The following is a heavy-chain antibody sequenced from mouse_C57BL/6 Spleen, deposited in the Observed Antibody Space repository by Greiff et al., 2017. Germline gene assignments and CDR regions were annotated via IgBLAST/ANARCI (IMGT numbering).Heavy chain of an antibody. CDR2: IYPRGGST. D-gene: IGHD2-12*01. Sequence: QVHVKQSGPELVKPGASVKLSCKASGYTFTSYDINWVKQRPGQGLEWIGWIYPRGGSTKYNEKFKGKATLTVDTSSSTAYMELHSLTSEDSAVYFCARSTTDYFDYWGQGTTLTVSS. CDR3: ARSTTDYFDY. V-gene: IGHV1-85*01. CDR1: GYTFTSYD. J-gene: IGHJ2*01.